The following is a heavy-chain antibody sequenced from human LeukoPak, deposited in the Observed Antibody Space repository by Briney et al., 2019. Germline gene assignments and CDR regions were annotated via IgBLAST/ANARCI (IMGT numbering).Heavy chain of an antibody. D-gene: IGHD3-9*01. CDR2: ISSSSSTI. Sequence: GGSLRLSCAASGFTFSSYSMNWVRQAPGKGLEWVSYISSSSSTIYYADSVKGRFTISRDNAKNSLYLRMNSLRAEDMAVYYCARENYDILTGYYPFDYWGQGTLVTVSS. J-gene: IGHJ4*02. CDR3: ARENYDILTGYYPFDY. CDR1: GFTFSSYS. V-gene: IGHV3-48*04.